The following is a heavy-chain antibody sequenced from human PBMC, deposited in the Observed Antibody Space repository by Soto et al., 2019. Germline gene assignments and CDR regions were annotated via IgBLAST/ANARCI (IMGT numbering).Heavy chain of an antibody. J-gene: IGHJ5*02. CDR1: GFTFSSYG. D-gene: IGHD4-17*01. CDR2: IWYDGSNK. V-gene: IGHV3-33*01. CDR3: ARDFLPVTSYNWFDP. Sequence: GGSLRLSCAASGFTFSSYGMHWVRQAPGKGLEWVAVIWYDGSNKYYADSVKGRFTISRDNSKNTLYLQMNSLRAEDTAVYYCARDFLPVTSYNWFDPWGQGTLVTVSS.